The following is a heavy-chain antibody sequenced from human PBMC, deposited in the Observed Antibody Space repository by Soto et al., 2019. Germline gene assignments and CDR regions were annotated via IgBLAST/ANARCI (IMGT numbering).Heavy chain of an antibody. CDR1: GFTVSRNY. CDR3: ARAVAGDIDY. Sequence: EVQLVESGGGLIQPGGSLRLSCAASGFTVSRNYMSWVRQAPGKGLEWISVIFPGGITYYADSVKGRFTLSRDNSKNTLYLQMNSMRAEDTAMYFCARAVAGDIDYWGQGTLVTVSS. V-gene: IGHV3-53*01. J-gene: IGHJ4*02. D-gene: IGHD6-19*01. CDR2: IFPGGIT.